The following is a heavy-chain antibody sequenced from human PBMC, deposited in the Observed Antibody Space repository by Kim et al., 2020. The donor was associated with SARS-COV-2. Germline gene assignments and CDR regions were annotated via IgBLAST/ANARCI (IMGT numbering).Heavy chain of an antibody. V-gene: IGHV3-33*01. Sequence: GGSLRLSCAASGFTFSSYGMHWVRQAPGKGLEWVAVIWYDGSNKYYADSVKGRFTISRDNSKNTLYLQMNSLRAEDTAVYYCARDLFSTGLITGTTNYYYGMDVWGQGTTVTVSS. CDR3: ARDLFSTGLITGTTNYYYGMDV. CDR1: GFTFSSYG. J-gene: IGHJ6*02. CDR2: IWYDGSNK. D-gene: IGHD1-7*01.